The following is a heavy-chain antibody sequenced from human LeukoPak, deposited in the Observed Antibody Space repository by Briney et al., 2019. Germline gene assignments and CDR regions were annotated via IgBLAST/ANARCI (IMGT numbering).Heavy chain of an antibody. CDR2: IGSSGRTI. CDR3: ARVPLYSSGWYSYFQH. CDR1: GFTFSNNE. J-gene: IGHJ1*01. Sequence: EGSLRPSWAAAGFTFSNNEMNWVRQAPGKGLEWVSFIGSSGRTIDYANSVKGRFTIRRDNAKNTLYLQMNSLRAEDTAVYYCARVPLYSSGWYSYFQHWGQGTLVTVSA. D-gene: IGHD6-19*01. V-gene: IGHV3-48*03.